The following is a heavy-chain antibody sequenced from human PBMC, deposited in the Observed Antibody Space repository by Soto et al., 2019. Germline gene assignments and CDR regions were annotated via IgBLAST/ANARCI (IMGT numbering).Heavy chain of an antibody. CDR2: MNPNSGNT. CDR3: AREFTAYWYFDL. D-gene: IGHD3-16*01. J-gene: IGHJ2*01. CDR1: GYTFTSYD. V-gene: IGHV1-8*01. Sequence: QVQLVQSGAEVKKPGASVKVSCKASGYTFTSYDINWVRQATGQGLEWMGWMNPNSGNTGYAQKFQGRVTMTRNTSISTAYMELSSLRSVDTAVYYCAREFTAYWYFDLWGRGTLVTVSS.